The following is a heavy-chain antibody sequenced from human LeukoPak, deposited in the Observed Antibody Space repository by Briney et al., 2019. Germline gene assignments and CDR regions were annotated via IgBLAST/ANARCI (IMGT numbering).Heavy chain of an antibody. D-gene: IGHD3-10*01. Sequence: SETLSLTCSVSGVSISTYYWIWIRQPPAKGLEWMGFFSYSGSTKYNPSLKSRVTISVDTSKNQFSLKLSSVTAADTAVYYCARTNYYGSGSYYPDLWGQGTLVTVSS. J-gene: IGHJ5*02. CDR1: GVSISTYY. CDR3: ARTNYYGSGSYYPDL. V-gene: IGHV4-59*12. CDR2: FSYSGST.